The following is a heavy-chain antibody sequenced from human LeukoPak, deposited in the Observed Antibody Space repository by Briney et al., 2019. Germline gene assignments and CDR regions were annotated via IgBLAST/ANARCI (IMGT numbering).Heavy chain of an antibody. D-gene: IGHD1-20*01. CDR2: IYHSGST. V-gene: IGHV4-59*11. Sequence: PSETLSLTCTVSGGSISSHYWSWIRQPPGKGPEWIGYIYHSGSTNYNPSLKSRVTISVDTSKNQFSLKLSSVTAADTAVYYCATLTGAFDYWGQGTLVTVSS. J-gene: IGHJ4*02. CDR3: ATLTGAFDY. CDR1: GGSISSHY.